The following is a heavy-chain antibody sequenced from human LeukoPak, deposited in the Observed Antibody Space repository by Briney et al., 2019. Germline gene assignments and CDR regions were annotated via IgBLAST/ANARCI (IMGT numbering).Heavy chain of an antibody. CDR3: ARENDYSDAFDI. V-gene: IGHV1-69*13. Sequence: GASVKVSCKASGGTFSSYAISWVRQAPGQGLEWMGGIIPIFGTANYAQKFQGRVTITADESTSTAYMELRSLRSDDTAVYYCARENDYSDAFDIWGQGTMVTVSS. CDR1: GGTFSSYA. CDR2: IIPIFGTA. D-gene: IGHD1-1*01. J-gene: IGHJ3*02.